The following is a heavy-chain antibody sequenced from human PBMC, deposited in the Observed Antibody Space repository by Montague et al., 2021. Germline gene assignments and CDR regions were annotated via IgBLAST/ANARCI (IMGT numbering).Heavy chain of an antibody. V-gene: IGHV5-51*01. CDR2: IHPGTSDT. D-gene: IGHD3-16*01. J-gene: IGHJ4*02. Sequence: QSGAEVKKPGESLKISCKGFGYSFTSHWIGWVRQMPGKGLEWMGIIHPGTSDTRYSPSFQGQVTISVDMSISTAYLQWSSLKASDTAMFYCARLITTFGGVSSPNDYWGQGTLVTVSS. CDR3: ARLITTFGGVSSPNDY. CDR1: GYSFTSHW.